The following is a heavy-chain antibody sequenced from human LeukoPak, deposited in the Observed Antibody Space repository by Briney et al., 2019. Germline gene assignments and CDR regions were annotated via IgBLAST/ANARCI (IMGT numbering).Heavy chain of an antibody. CDR3: AREADDETLRFHAFDI. V-gene: IGHV1-18*01. Sequence: GASVKVSCEASGYTFTSYGISWVRQAPGQGLEWMGWISAYNGNTNYAQKLQGRVTMTTDTSTSTAYMELRSLRSDDTAVYYCAREADDETLRFHAFDIWGQGTMVTVSS. CDR2: ISAYNGNT. CDR1: GYTFTSYG. J-gene: IGHJ3*02. D-gene: IGHD3-3*01.